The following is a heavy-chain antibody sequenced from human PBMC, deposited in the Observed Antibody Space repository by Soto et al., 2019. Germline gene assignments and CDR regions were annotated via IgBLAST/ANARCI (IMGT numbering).Heavy chain of an antibody. CDR2: ISADNGNT. CDR1: GYTFSSYG. D-gene: IGHD1-26*01. V-gene: IGHV1-18*01. CDR3: ARGGWEVDP. J-gene: IGHJ5*02. Sequence: QVQLVQSGAEVKKPGASVKDSCKASGYTFSSYGISWVRQAPVQGLEWMGWISADNGNTNYSPNLQGRVTMTTDPSTSPASVELRSLRSDATAVYYWARGGWEVDPWGQGTLGTVAS.